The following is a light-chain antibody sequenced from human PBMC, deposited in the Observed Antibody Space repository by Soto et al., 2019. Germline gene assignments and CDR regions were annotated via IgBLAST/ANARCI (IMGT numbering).Light chain of an antibody. V-gene: IGKV3-15*01. Sequence: EIVMTQSPATLSVSPGERATLSCRASQSVSSNLAWYQQKPGQAPRLLIYGASTRATGIPARFSGSGSGTEFTLNISSLQSEDFAVYYCQQYNNWPRIFTFGPGTKVDIK. CDR2: GAS. CDR3: QQYNNWPRIFT. CDR1: QSVSSN. J-gene: IGKJ3*01.